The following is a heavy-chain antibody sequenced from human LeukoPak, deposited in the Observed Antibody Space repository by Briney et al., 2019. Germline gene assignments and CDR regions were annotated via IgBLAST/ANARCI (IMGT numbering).Heavy chain of an antibody. D-gene: IGHD3-16*01. CDR3: ARVPDYDYVWGNLDY. Sequence: GGSLRLSCAASGFTFSNYAMHWVRQAPGKGLEWVAVISYDGSNKYYADSVKGRFTISRDNSKNTLYLQMNSLRAEDTAVYYCARVPDYDYVWGNLDYWGQGTLVTVSS. CDR2: ISYDGSNK. CDR1: GFTFSNYA. J-gene: IGHJ4*02. V-gene: IGHV3-30-3*01.